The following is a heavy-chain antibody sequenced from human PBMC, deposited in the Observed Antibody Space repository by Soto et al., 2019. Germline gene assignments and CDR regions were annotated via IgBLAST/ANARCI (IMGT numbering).Heavy chain of an antibody. CDR2: IDPSDSQT. CDR1: GYSLAGYW. J-gene: IGHJ4*02. D-gene: IGHD3-22*01. CDR3: ARQIYDSDTGPNFQYYFDS. V-gene: IGHV5-10-1*01. Sequence: GESLKISCSGSGYSLAGYWITWVRQKPWKGLEWMGRIDPSDSQTYYSPSFRGHVTISVTKSITTVFLQWSSLRASDTAMYYCARQIYDSDTGPNFQYYFDSWGQGTPVTVSS.